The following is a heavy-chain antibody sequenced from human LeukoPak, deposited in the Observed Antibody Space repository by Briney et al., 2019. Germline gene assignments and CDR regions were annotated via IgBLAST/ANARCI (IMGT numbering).Heavy chain of an antibody. J-gene: IGHJ5*02. V-gene: IGHV1-2*02. D-gene: IGHD3-10*01. Sequence: VASVKVSFKASGYTFTGYYIHWVRQAPGQGPEWMGWINPHSGATNYAQKFQGRVTMTGDTSISTAFMELSSLRSDDTAMYYCSRDLLMYYSGSGESTWGQGTQVTVSS. CDR1: GYTFTGYY. CDR2: INPHSGAT. CDR3: SRDLLMYYSGSGEST.